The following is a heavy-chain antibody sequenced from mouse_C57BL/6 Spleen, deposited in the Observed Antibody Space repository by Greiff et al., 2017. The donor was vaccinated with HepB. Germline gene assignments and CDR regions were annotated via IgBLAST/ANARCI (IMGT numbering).Heavy chain of an antibody. J-gene: IGHJ1*03. V-gene: IGHV10-1*01. D-gene: IGHD1-1*01. CDR1: GFSFNTYA. CDR3: VRHHWDYGSSYWYFDV. CDR2: IRSKSNNYAT. Sequence: EVMLVESGGGLVQPKGSLKLSCAASGFSFNTYAMNWVRQAPGKGLEWVARIRSKSNNYATYYADSVKDRFTISRDDSESMLYLQMNNLKTEDTAMYYCVRHHWDYGSSYWYFDVWGTGTTVTVSS.